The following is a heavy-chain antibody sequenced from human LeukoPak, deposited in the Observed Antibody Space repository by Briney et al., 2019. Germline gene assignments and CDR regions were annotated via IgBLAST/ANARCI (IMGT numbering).Heavy chain of an antibody. V-gene: IGHV5-51*01. Sequence: GESLRISCRASGYDFTKYWIVWVRQVPGKDLELVALIFPGDSQTRYIPSFQGHVTTSVDTSINTAYLQWSSLQVSDTGLYYCARQQSWAFLDFWGQGTLVAVSS. CDR2: IFPGDSQT. CDR1: GYDFTKYW. J-gene: IGHJ4*02. CDR3: ARQQSWAFLDF. D-gene: IGHD3-16*01.